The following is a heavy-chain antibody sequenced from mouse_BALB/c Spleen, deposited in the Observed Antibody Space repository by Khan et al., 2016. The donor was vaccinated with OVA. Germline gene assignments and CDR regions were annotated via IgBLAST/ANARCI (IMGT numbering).Heavy chain of an antibody. Sequence: EVQLQESGPGLVKPSQSLSLTCTVSGYSITSDYVWNWIRQLPGNKLEWMGNITDSGSTSYTPSLKRRVTITRDTSKNQFFLQLNSVTTEDTATYYCTRGRAYWGQGTLVTVSA. V-gene: IGHV3-2*02. CDR3: TRGRAY. CDR1: GYSITSDYV. CDR2: ITDSGST. J-gene: IGHJ3*01.